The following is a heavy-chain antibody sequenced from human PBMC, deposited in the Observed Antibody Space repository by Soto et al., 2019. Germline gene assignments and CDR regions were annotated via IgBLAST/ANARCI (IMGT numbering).Heavy chain of an antibody. CDR3: ARDESYGPAPAFDY. J-gene: IGHJ4*02. D-gene: IGHD5-18*01. CDR1: GFTFSSYG. Sequence: QVQLVESGGGVVQPGRSLRLSCAASGFTFSSYGMHWVRQAPGKGLEWVAVILYDGSNKYYADSVKGRFTISRENSKNTMYMQMNSLRAEDTAVYYCARDESYGPAPAFDYWGQGTLVTVSS. V-gene: IGHV3-33*01. CDR2: ILYDGSNK.